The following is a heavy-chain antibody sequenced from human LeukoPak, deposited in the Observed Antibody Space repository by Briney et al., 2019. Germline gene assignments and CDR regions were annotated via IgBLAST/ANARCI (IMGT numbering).Heavy chain of an antibody. V-gene: IGHV3-21*01. J-gene: IGHJ4*02. CDR2: ISSSSSYI. CDR1: GFTVSSNY. CDR3: ARDRDTAMVRYDY. Sequence: GGSLRLSCAASGFTVSSNYMNWVRQAPGKGLEWVSSISSSSSYIYYADSVKGRFTISRDNAKNSLYLQMNSLRAEDTAVYYCARDRDTAMVRYDYWGQGTLVTVSS. D-gene: IGHD5-18*01.